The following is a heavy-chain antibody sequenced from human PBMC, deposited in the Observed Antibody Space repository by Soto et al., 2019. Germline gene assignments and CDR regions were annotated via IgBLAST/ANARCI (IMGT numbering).Heavy chain of an antibody. V-gene: IGHV4-61*01. CDR2: IYYTGST. J-gene: IGHJ2*01. D-gene: IGHD6-19*01. CDR3: ARIPGGIAVAGISDWYFDL. Sequence: PSETLSLTCTVSGGSVSSDSYYWSWIRQPPGKGLEWIGYIYYTGSTSYNPSLKSRVTISVDTSKNQFSLKLSSVTAADTAVYYCARIPGGIAVAGISDWYFDLWGRGTLVTGSS. CDR1: GGSVSSDSYY.